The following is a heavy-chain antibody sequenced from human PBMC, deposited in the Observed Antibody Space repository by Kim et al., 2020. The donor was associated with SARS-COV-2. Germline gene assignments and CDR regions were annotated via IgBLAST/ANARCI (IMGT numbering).Heavy chain of an antibody. CDR1: GFTFSSYS. J-gene: IGHJ6*02. CDR3: ARDQQGTMVRGPQYYYYYYGMDV. V-gene: IGHV3-21*01. D-gene: IGHD3-10*01. Sequence: GGSLRLSCAASGFTFSSYSMNWVRQAPGKGLEWVSSISSSSSYIYYADSVKGRFTISRDNAKNSLYLQMNSLRAEDTAVYYCARDQQGTMVRGPQYYYYYYGMDVWGQGTTVTVSS. CDR2: ISSSSSYI.